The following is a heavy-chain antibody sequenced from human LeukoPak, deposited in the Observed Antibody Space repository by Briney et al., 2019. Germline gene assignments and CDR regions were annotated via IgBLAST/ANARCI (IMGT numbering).Heavy chain of an antibody. CDR1: GFIFSTYW. Sequence: GGSLRLSCAASGFIFSTYWMGWVRQAPGKGLEWVANIKQDESEKYHVDSVKGRFTISRDNAKNSLYLQMNGLRAEDTAVYYCARLTWICSNGVCYSGFDYWGQGTLVTVSS. D-gene: IGHD2-8*01. J-gene: IGHJ4*02. CDR2: IKQDESEK. V-gene: IGHV3-7*01. CDR3: ARLTWICSNGVCYSGFDY.